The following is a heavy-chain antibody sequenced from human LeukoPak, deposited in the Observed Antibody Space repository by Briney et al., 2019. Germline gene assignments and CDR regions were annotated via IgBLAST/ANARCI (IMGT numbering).Heavy chain of an antibody. V-gene: IGHV4-4*01. CDR1: GDSISSDKW. CDR3: SGWSGPSE. CDR2: FHERVST. Sequence: SETLSLTCAVSGDSISSDKWWSWVRQPPGKGLEYIGEFHERVSTNYNPSLKSRLTISVDKSKNQFSLKLSSVTAADTALYCHSGWSGPSEWGQGTLVTVSS. D-gene: IGHD6-19*01. J-gene: IGHJ4*02.